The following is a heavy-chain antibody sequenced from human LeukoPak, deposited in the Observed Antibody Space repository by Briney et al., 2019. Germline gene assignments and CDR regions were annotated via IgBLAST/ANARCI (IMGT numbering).Heavy chain of an antibody. CDR2: IYYSGST. D-gene: IGHD1/OR15-1a*01. J-gene: IGHJ4*02. CDR3: ASIGGEQNDY. CDR1: GFTFSSYS. Sequence: KPGGSLRLSCAASGFTFSSYSMNWVRQAPGKGLEWIGYIYYSGSTNYNPSLKSRVTISVDTSKNQFSLKLSSMTAADTAVYYCASIGGEQNDYWSQGTLVTVSS. V-gene: IGHV4-59*01.